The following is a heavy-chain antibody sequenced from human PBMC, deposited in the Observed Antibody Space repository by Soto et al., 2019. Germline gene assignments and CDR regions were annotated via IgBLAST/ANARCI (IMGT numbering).Heavy chain of an antibody. CDR2: TKQDGSEK. V-gene: IGHV3-7*01. J-gene: IGHJ3*02. Sequence: PGGSLRLSCAASGFTFSSYWMSWVRQAPGKGLEWVANTKQDGSEKYYGDSVKGRFTISRDNAKNSLYLQMNSLRAEDTPVYYCASTGILPSGAAFDIWGQGTMVTVSS. CDR3: ASTGILPSGAAFDI. CDR1: GFTFSSYW. D-gene: IGHD1-20*01.